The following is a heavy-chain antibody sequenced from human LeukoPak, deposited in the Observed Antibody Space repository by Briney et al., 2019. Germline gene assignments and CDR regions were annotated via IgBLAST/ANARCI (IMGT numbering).Heavy chain of an antibody. CDR3: AKSTIYGSGSRSDYYYYGMDV. J-gene: IGHJ6*02. CDR2: ISYDGSNK. V-gene: IGHV3-30*18. CDR1: GFTFSSYG. D-gene: IGHD3-10*01. Sequence: GGSLRLSCAASGFTFSSYGMHWVRQAPGKGLEWVAVISYDGSNKYYADSVKGRFTISRDNSKNTLYLQMNSLRAEDTAVYYCAKSTIYGSGSRSDYYYYGMDVWGQGTTVTVSS.